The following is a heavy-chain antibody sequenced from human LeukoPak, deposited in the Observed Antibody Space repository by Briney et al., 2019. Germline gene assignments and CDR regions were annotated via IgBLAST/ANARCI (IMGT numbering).Heavy chain of an antibody. CDR1: GFIFSSYS. V-gene: IGHV3-21*01. D-gene: IGHD1-26*01. Sequence: PGGSLRLSCGDSGFIFSSYSMNWVHQAPGKGLEWVSSISSSSTYIYYADSVKGRFTISRDNAKNSLYLQMNSLRAEDTAEYYCARDIGAYSGSNDAFDIWGQGTMVTVSS. CDR2: ISSSSTYI. CDR3: ARDIGAYSGSNDAFDI. J-gene: IGHJ3*02.